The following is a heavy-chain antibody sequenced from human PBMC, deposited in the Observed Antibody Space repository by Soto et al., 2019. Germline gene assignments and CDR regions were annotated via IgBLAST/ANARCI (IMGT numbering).Heavy chain of an antibody. CDR2: IYPGDSDV. V-gene: IGHV5-51*01. J-gene: IGHJ5*02. CDR3: ARAGDAVAASVA. CDR1: GYSFSIYW. D-gene: IGHD6-25*01. Sequence: GESLKISCKGSGYSFSIYWIAWVCQMPGKGLEWMGIIYPGDSDVRYSPSFQGQVTISADKSTSTAYLQWSSLRASDTAMYYCARAGDAVAASVAWGQGTLVTVSS.